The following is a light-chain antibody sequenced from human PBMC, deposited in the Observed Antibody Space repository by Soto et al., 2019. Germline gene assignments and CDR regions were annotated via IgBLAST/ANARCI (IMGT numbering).Light chain of an antibody. CDR2: DAA. CDR3: QQFDDYLFT. CDR1: QGISSA. V-gene: IGKV1D-13*01. Sequence: AIQLTQSPSSLSASVGDSVTITCRASQGISSALAWYHQTPGRAPKLLIYDAATLESGVPSRFSGSRSGTEFTLTVSSLQPEDFATYYCQQFDDYLFTFGPGTKVDIK. J-gene: IGKJ3*01.